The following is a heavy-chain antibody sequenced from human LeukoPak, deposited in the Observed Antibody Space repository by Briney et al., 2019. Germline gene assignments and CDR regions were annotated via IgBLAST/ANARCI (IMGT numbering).Heavy chain of an antibody. V-gene: IGHV4-34*01. J-gene: IGHJ6*02. D-gene: IGHD2-2*01. CDR2: INHSGST. CDR3: ARPLLSCSSTSCYYYGMDV. Sequence: PSETLSLTCAVYGGSFSGYYWSWIRQPPGKGLEWIGEINHSGSTNYNPSLKSRVTIPVDTSKNQFSLKLSSVTAADTAVYYCARPLLSCSSTSCYYYGMDVWGQGTTVTVSS. CDR1: GGSFSGYY.